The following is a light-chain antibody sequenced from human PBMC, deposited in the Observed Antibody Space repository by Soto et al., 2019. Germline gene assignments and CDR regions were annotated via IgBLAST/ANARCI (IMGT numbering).Light chain of an antibody. V-gene: IGKV2D-29*02. CDR1: QSLLHITGETF. CDR3: MQSTQLPPT. CDR2: EVS. Sequence: DVVMTQTPLSLSVAPGQPASISCKSSQSLLHITGETFLFWYLQKPGQSPQLLIYEVSTRVSGVPDRFSGSGSWTDFTLEISRVETDDVGIYYCMQSTQLPPTFGQGTRLWIE. J-gene: IGKJ5*01.